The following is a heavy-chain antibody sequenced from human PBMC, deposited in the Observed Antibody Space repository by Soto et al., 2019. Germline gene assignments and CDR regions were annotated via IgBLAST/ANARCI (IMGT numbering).Heavy chain of an antibody. V-gene: IGHV5-10-1*01. Sequence: GESLKISCKGSGYSFTSYWISWVRQMPGKGLEWMGRIDPSASYTNYSPSFQGHVTISADKSISTAYLQWSSLKASDTAMYYCARHRTIFGVDHLYYYGMDVWGQRTTVTVSS. D-gene: IGHD3-3*01. CDR1: GYSFTSYW. J-gene: IGHJ6*02. CDR2: IDPSASYT. CDR3: ARHRTIFGVDHLYYYGMDV.